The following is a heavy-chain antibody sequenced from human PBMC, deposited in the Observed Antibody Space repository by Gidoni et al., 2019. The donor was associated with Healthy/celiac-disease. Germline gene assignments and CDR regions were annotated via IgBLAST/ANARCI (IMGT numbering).Heavy chain of an antibody. J-gene: IGHJ1*01. Sequence: QLQLHESGPGLVKPSETLSLTCTVSGGSISSSRYYWGWIRQPPGKGLEWIGSIYYSGSTYYNPCLKSLVTIAVDTSKNQFSLKRSSVTAADTAVYYCARDPYDSSGYYSFDEYFQHWGQGTLVTVSS. CDR1: GGSISSSRYY. CDR3: ARDPYDSSGYYSFDEYFQH. CDR2: IYYSGST. D-gene: IGHD3-22*01. V-gene: IGHV4-39*07.